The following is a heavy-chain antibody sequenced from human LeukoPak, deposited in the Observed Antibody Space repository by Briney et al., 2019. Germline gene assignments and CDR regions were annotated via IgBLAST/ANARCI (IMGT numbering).Heavy chain of an antibody. D-gene: IGHD6-25*01. CDR2: IIPIFGTA. J-gene: IGHJ3*02. CDR1: GGTFSSYA. CDR3: ARYGFSSVWQGGWHAFDI. Sequence: SVKVSCKASGGTFSSYAISWVRQAPGQGLEWMGGIIPIFGTANYAQKFQGRVTMTRDMSTGTVYMDLSSLRSEDTAVYYCARYGFSSVWQGGWHAFDIWGQGTTVTVSS. V-gene: IGHV1-69*05.